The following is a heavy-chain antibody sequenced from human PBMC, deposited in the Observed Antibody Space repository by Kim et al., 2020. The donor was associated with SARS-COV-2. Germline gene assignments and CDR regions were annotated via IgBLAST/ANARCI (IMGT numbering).Heavy chain of an antibody. Sequence: SETLSLTCAVYGGSFSGYYWSWIRQPPGKGLEWIGEINHSGSTNYNPSLKSRVTISVDTSKNQFSLKLSSVTAADTAVYYCARVWASGSSSSPIYFDYWG. D-gene: IGHD6-6*01. J-gene: IGHJ4*01. CDR2: INHSGST. CDR3: ARVWASGSSSSPIYFDY. V-gene: IGHV4-34*01. CDR1: GGSFSGYY.